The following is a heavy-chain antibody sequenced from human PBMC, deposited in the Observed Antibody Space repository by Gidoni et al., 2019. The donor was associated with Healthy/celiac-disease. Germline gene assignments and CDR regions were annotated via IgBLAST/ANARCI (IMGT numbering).Heavy chain of an antibody. CDR2: INPSGGST. V-gene: IGHV1-46*01. CDR3: ASSTGNDVPYNWFAP. Sequence: QVQLVQSGAEVKKPGASVKVSCKASGYTFTSYYMHWVRQAPGQGLEWMGIINPSGGSTSYAQKFQGRVTMTRDTSTSTVYMELSSLRSEDTAVYYCASSTGNDVPYNWFAPWGQGTLVTVSS. J-gene: IGHJ5*02. CDR1: GYTFTSYY. D-gene: IGHD1-1*01.